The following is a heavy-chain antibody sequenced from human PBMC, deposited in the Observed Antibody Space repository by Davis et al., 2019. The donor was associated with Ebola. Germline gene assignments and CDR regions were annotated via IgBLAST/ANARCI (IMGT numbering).Heavy chain of an antibody. J-gene: IGHJ4*02. Sequence: GGSLRLSCTASGFTFTSAWMSWVRQAPGKGLEWVGRIKSRTDGGTTHYAARVKGRFTISRDDSKNTLYLQMNRLKTEDTGLYYCTRGSGTYDWGQGILVTVSS. CDR3: TRGSGTYD. CDR1: GFTFTSAW. V-gene: IGHV3-15*06. CDR2: IKSRTDGGTT. D-gene: IGHD1-26*01.